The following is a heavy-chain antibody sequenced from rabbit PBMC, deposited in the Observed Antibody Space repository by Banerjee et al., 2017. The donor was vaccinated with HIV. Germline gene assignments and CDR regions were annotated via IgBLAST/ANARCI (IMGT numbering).Heavy chain of an antibody. Sequence: QQQLEESGGGLVKPGGTLTLTCKASGFDLSSYFYMCWVRQAPGKGLELIACIYTSSGGTYYASWVNGRFTISRSTSLNTVDLKMTSLTAADTATYFCARDLAAVTGWNFGLWGPGTLVTVS. J-gene: IGHJ4*01. CDR2: IYTSSGGT. CDR1: GFDLSSYFY. V-gene: IGHV1S43*01. D-gene: IGHD7-1*01. CDR3: ARDLAAVTGWNFGL.